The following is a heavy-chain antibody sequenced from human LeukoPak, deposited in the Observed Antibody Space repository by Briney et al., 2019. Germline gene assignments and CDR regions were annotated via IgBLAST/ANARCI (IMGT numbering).Heavy chain of an antibody. CDR1: GGSISSYY. D-gene: IGHD3-22*01. CDR2: IYYSGST. Sequence: SETLSLTRTVSGGSISSYYWSWIRQPPGKGLEWIGYIYYSGSTNYNPSLKSRVTISVDTSKNQFSLKLSSVTAADTAVYYCARVPTMMYDAFDIWGQGTMVTVSS. V-gene: IGHV4-59*01. J-gene: IGHJ3*02. CDR3: ARVPTMMYDAFDI.